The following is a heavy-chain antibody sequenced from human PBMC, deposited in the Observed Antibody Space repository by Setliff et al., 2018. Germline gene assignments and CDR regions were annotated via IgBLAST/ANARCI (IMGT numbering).Heavy chain of an antibody. CDR2: INPGGGSA. Sequence: ASVKVSCKATGYTPSRHYMHWVRQAPGQGLEWMGIINPGGGSASIVEKFQGRVTMTSDTSTSTVYLDLSGLTSEDTAVYYCGRAGVAAADRKGLLDHWGQGTLVTVSS. J-gene: IGHJ4*02. CDR3: GRAGVAAADRKGLLDH. CDR1: GYTPSRHY. D-gene: IGHD6-13*01. V-gene: IGHV1-46*01.